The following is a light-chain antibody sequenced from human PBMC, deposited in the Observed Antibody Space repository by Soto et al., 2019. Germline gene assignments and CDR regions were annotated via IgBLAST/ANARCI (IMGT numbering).Light chain of an antibody. V-gene: IGLV1-44*01. CDR1: NSNIGSNT. J-gene: IGLJ1*01. Sequence: QSVLTQPPSASGTPGQRVTMSCSGGNSNIGSNTVNWYQHLPGTAPTLLIFSNNQRPSGVPARFSGSKSGTSASLAISGLQSGDEGDYYCAAWDDSLNGFYVFGTGTKLTVL. CDR3: AAWDDSLNGFYV. CDR2: SNN.